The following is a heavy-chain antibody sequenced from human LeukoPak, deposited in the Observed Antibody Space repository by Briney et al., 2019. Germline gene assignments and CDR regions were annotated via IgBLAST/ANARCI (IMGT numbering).Heavy chain of an antibody. CDR3: TRVYLERLTAGYFDH. D-gene: IGHD2-8*01. V-gene: IGHV3-53*05. CDR2: TYSGGST. Sequence: GGSLRLSCAASGFTVSSNYMNWVRQAPGKGLEWVSVTYSGGSTYYADSVKGRFTISSDNAKNTLFLQMNSLRDEDTAVYYCTRVYLERLTAGYFDHWGQGTLVTVSP. CDR1: GFTVSSNY. J-gene: IGHJ4*02.